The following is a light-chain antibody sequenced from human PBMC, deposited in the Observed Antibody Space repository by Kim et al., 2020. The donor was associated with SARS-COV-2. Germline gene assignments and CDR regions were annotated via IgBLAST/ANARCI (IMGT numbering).Light chain of an antibody. J-gene: IGLJ1*01. V-gene: IGLV2-23*02. CDR3: CSYAGSSTYV. CDR1: SSDVGNYNL. CDR2: EVT. Sequence: QSALTQPASVSGSPGQSITISCTGTSSDVGNYNLVSWYQQFPGKAPKLMIYEVTKRPSGVSNRFSGSKSGNTASLTTSGLQAEDEADYYCCSYAGSSTYVCGSGTKVTV.